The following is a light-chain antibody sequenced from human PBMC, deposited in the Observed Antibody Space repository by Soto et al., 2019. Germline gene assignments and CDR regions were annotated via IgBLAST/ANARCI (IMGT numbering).Light chain of an antibody. CDR3: QQRSNWPT. CDR2: GAS. V-gene: IGKV3-15*01. Sequence: EIVMTHSPATLSVSPCERATLSCRASQSVSSDLAWYQQKPGQAPRLLIYGASTRATGIPARFSGSGSGTDFTLTISSLESEDFAIYYCQQRSNWPTFGQGTRLEIK. J-gene: IGKJ5*01. CDR1: QSVSSD.